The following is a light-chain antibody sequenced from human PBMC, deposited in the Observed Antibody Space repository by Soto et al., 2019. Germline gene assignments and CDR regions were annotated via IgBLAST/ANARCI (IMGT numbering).Light chain of an antibody. CDR2: EAS. Sequence: EILLTQSPGTLSLSPGERDTLSCRASQSVSGSYLAWYKNKRGQAPRLLIYEASRRATAIPDRFSVSGSGTDLTLTISRLEPEDFAVYYCQQYGRSQITFGQGTRVEIK. CDR1: QSVSGSY. V-gene: IGKV3-20*01. CDR3: QQYGRSQIT. J-gene: IGKJ5*01.